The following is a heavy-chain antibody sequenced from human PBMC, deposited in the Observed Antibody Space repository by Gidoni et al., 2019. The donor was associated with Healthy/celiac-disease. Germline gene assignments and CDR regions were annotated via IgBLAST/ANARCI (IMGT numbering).Heavy chain of an antibody. CDR1: GFTFSSYS. D-gene: IGHD1-26*01. Sequence: EVQLVESGGGLVKPGGSLRLSCAASGFTFSSYSMNWVRQAPGKGLAWVSSIRSIRGSIYYADSVKGRFTISRNNAKNSLYLQMNSLRAGDRAVYYCAGGGESGSYSWGQGTLVTVSS. J-gene: IGHJ4*02. V-gene: IGHV3-21*01. CDR3: AGGGESGSYS. CDR2: IRSIRGSI.